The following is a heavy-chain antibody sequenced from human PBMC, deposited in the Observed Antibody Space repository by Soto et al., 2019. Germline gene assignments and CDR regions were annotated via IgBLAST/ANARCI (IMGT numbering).Heavy chain of an antibody. J-gene: IGHJ3*01. V-gene: IGHV1-18*01. D-gene: IGHD2-8*01. CDR1: GYTFMHYD. CDR3: ARDQTKWLNEAYDL. Sequence: QVQLVQSGADVKKPGASVKLSCKASGYTFMHYDIGWVRQAPGQRPEWLGRISPSTGKADYPQKFQGRVTMPTDTSTTTAYMEMRSLRPDDTAVYYCARDQTKWLNEAYDLWGQGTMVTVSS. CDR2: ISPSTGKA.